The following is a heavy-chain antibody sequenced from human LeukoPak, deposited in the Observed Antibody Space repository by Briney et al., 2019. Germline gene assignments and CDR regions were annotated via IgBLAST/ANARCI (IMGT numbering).Heavy chain of an antibody. V-gene: IGHV4-59*08. CDR3: ARLRGFSNWFDP. CDR1: GGSISSYY. Sequence: SETLSLTCTVSGGSISSYYWSWIRQPPGKGLEWIGYIYYSGSTNYNPSLKSRVTISVDTSKNQFSLKLSFVTAADTAVYYCARLRGFSNWFDPWGQGTLVTVSS. D-gene: IGHD3-22*01. J-gene: IGHJ5*02. CDR2: IYYSGST.